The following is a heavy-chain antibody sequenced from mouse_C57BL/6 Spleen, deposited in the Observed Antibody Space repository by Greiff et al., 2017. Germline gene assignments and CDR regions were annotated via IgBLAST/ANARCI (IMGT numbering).Heavy chain of an antibody. J-gene: IGHJ3*01. V-gene: IGHV6-3*01. CDR3: TATTVRFAY. Sequence: EVKLMESGGGLVQPGGSMKLSCVASGFTFSNYWMNWVRQSPEKGLEWVAQIRLKSDNYATHYAESVKGRFTISRDDSKSSVYLQMNNLRAEDTGIYYCTATTVRFAYWGQGTLVTVSA. D-gene: IGHD1-1*01. CDR1: GFTFSNYW. CDR2: IRLKSDNYAT.